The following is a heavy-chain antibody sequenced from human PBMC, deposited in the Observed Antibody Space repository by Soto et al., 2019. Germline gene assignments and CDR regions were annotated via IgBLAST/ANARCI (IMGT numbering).Heavy chain of an antibody. CDR2: IYYDGST. D-gene: IGHD3-10*01. CDR3: ARFYGNAFDV. CDR1: GGSITTSSYN. Sequence: QLQLQESGPGLVKPSETLSLTCSVSGGSITTSSYNWDWIRQPPGKGLEWIGTIYYDGSTSYNPSLKSQVTISVHTSKNHFALNVNSVTAADTAVYYCARFYGNAFDVWGRGTVLTVSS. V-gene: IGHV4-39*02. J-gene: IGHJ3*01.